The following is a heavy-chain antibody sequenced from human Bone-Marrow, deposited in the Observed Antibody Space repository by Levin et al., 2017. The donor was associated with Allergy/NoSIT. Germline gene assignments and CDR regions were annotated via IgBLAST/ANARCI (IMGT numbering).Heavy chain of an antibody. D-gene: IGHD3-3*01. CDR2: ITSRSTYI. V-gene: IGHV3-21*01. CDR3: VASTPSDF. J-gene: IGHJ4*02. Sequence: GESLKISCEGSGXXXSXHXMXXXXXXXXKGLEWVSSITSRSTYIHYADSVRGRFTISRDNAKNSLYLQMNSLRVDDTGLYYCVASTPSDFWGQGTQVTVSS. CDR1: GXXXSXHX.